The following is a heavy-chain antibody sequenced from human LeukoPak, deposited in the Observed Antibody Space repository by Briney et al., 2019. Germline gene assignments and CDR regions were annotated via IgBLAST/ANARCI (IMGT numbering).Heavy chain of an antibody. Sequence: SETLSLTCTVSGGSISSGGYYWSWIRQHPGKGLEWIGYIYYSGSTNYNPSLKSRVTISLDMSENHFSLKLTSVTAADTAVYYCARGQGTVTTHWGQGTLVTVSS. CDR1: GGSISSGGYY. CDR2: IYYSGST. J-gene: IGHJ4*02. D-gene: IGHD4-17*01. CDR3: ARGQGTVTTH. V-gene: IGHV4-31*03.